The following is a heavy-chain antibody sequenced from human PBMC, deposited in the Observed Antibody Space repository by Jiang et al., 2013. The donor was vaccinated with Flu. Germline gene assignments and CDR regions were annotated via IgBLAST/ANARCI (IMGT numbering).Heavy chain of an antibody. Sequence: EVKKPGASVKVSCKASGYTFTSYYMHWVRQAPGQGLEWMGIINPSGGSTSYAQKFQGRVTMTRDTSTSTVYMELSSLRSEDTAVYYCARELLPYYYDSSGSERRGAFNIWGQGTMVTVSS. J-gene: IGHJ3*02. D-gene: IGHD3-22*01. CDR2: INPSGGST. CDR3: ARELLPYYYDSSGSERRGAFNI. CDR1: GYTFTSYY. V-gene: IGHV1-46*01.